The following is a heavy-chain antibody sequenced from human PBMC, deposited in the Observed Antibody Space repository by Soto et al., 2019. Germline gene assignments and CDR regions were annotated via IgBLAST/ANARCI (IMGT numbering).Heavy chain of an antibody. D-gene: IGHD2-2*01. V-gene: IGHV3-23*01. CDR1: GFTFSSYA. J-gene: IGHJ4*02. CDR3: AKGLSCRSTSCYLGYFDY. CDR2: ISGSGDST. Sequence: GGALRLSCAGSGFTFSSYAMSWVRQAPGKGLEWVSAISGSGDSTYYADSVKGRFTISRDNSKNTLYLQMNSLRADDTALYYCAKGLSCRSTSCYLGYFDYWGQGTLVTVSS.